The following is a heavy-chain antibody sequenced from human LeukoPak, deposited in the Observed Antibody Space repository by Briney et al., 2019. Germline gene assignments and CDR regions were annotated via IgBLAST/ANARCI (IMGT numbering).Heavy chain of an antibody. J-gene: IGHJ3*02. Sequence: ASVKVSCKASGYTFTGYCMHWVRQAPGQGLEWMGWINPNSGGTNYAQKFQGRVTMTRDTSISTAYMELSRLRSDDTAVYYCAVVVVAATRAFDAFDIWGQGTMVTVSS. D-gene: IGHD2-15*01. V-gene: IGHV1-2*02. CDR3: AVVVVAATRAFDAFDI. CDR2: INPNSGGT. CDR1: GYTFTGYC.